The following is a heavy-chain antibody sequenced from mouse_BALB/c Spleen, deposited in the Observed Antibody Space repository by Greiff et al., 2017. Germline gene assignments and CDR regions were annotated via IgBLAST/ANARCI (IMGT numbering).Heavy chain of an antibody. D-gene: IGHD1-1*01. CDR3: ARISYYGSSDAMDY. Sequence: EVQLQQSGAELVKPGASVKLSCTASGFNIKDTYMHWVKQRPEQGLEWIGRIDPANGNTKYDPKFQGKATITADTSSNTAYLQLSSLTSEDTAVYYCARISYYGSSDAMDYWGQGTSVTVSS. CDR2: IDPANGNT. CDR1: GFNIKDTY. J-gene: IGHJ4*01. V-gene: IGHV14-3*02.